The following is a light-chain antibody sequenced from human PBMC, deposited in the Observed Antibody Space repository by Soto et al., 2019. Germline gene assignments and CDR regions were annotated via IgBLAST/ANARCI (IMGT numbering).Light chain of an antibody. V-gene: IGLV1-44*01. Sequence: QSVLTQPPSASGTPGQRVTVSCSGSRSNIGSNTVHWYQQLPGAAPKLLIYRDNQRPSGVPDRFSGSKSGTSASLAISGLQSEDEGDYYCGSYTSTSTPYVFGNGTKVTVL. J-gene: IGLJ1*01. CDR3: GSYTSTSTPYV. CDR1: RSNIGSNT. CDR2: RDN.